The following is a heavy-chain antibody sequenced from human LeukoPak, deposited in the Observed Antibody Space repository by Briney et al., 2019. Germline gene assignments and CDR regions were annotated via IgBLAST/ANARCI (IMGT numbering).Heavy chain of an antibody. CDR1: GFTFSTYY. V-gene: IGHV3-7*04. CDR2: MKQDGSEK. D-gene: IGHD3-10*01. J-gene: IGHJ4*02. CDR3: AGGFGFLIES. Sequence: PGGSLRLSCAASGFTFSTYYMAWVRQAPGKGLEWVANMKQDGSEKYYGGSVKGRFTISRDNARNSLYLQLESLRVDDTAVYFCAGGFGFLIESWGQGTLVTVSS.